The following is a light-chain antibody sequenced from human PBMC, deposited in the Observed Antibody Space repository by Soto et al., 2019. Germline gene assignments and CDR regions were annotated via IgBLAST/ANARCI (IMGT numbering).Light chain of an antibody. Sequence: EIVMTQSPTTLSVSPGERATLSCRASQSVSTNLAWYQQKPGQVPSLLIYGASTRASGIPARFSGSGSGTEFTLTIGSLQSEDFAVYYCQDYSDWPTWTFGQGTKVDIK. CDR2: GAS. CDR3: QDYSDWPTWT. J-gene: IGKJ1*01. CDR1: QSVSTN. V-gene: IGKV3-15*01.